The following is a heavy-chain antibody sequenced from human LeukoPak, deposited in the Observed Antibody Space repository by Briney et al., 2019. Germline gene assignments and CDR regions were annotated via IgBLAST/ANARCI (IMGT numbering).Heavy chain of an antibody. D-gene: IGHD3-3*01. CDR3: ARDDATYYDFWSGYHRGAFDY. V-gene: IGHV3-9*01. Sequence: GGALRLSCAASLFTLDDYVMHWVRQAPGRGREGVSVINWNSGSISNADSLKGRFTTSRDNAKNSLYLQMNSLRAEDTAVYYCARDDATYYDFWSGYHRGAFDYWGQGTLVTVSS. CDR2: INWNSGSI. CDR1: LFTLDDYV. J-gene: IGHJ4*02.